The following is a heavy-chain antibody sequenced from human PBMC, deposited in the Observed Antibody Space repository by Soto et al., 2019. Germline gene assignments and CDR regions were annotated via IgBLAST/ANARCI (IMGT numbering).Heavy chain of an antibody. J-gene: IGHJ4*02. D-gene: IGHD5-12*01. V-gene: IGHV3-30-3*01. CDR3: AREGRWLQFIYFDY. Sequence: GGSLRLSCAASGFTFSSYTMHWVRQAPGKGLEWVAVISYDGSNKYYADSVKGRFTISRDTSKNTLYLQMNSLRAEDTAVYYCAREGRWLQFIYFDYWGQGTLVTVSS. CDR1: GFTFSSYT. CDR2: ISYDGSNK.